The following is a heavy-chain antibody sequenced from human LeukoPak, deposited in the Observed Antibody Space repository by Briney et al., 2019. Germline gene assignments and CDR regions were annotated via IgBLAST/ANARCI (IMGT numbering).Heavy chain of an antibody. CDR1: GGSISSGDYY. V-gene: IGHV4-30-4*01. D-gene: IGHD2-21*02. CDR3: ARDSWGVVVTDY. CDR2: IYYSGST. Sequence: SETLSLTCTVSGGSISSGDYYWSWIRQPPGKGLEWIGYIYYSGSTYYNPSLKSRVTISVDTSKNQFSLKLSSVTAADTAVYYCARDSWGVVVTDYWGQGTLVTVSS. J-gene: IGHJ4*02.